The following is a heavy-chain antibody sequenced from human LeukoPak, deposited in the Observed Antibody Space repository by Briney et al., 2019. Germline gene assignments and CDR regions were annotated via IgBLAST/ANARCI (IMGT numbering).Heavy chain of an antibody. CDR2: ISSSSSTI. D-gene: IGHD3-22*01. J-gene: IGHJ4*02. Sequence: GGSLRLSCAASGFTFSSYSMNWVRQAPGKGLEWVSYISSSSSTIYYADSVKGRFTISRDNAKNSLYLQMNSLRAEDTAVYYCAGNQHYYDSSGYYSYWGQGTLDTVSS. CDR3: AGNQHYYDSSGYYSY. V-gene: IGHV3-48*01. CDR1: GFTFSSYS.